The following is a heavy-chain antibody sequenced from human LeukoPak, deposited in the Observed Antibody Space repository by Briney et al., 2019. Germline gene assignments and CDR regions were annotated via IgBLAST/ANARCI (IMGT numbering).Heavy chain of an antibody. D-gene: IGHD4-17*01. CDR3: AKDLRYYFDC. CDR2: ISSNGGST. J-gene: IGHJ4*02. CDR1: GFTFSGYA. V-gene: IGHV3-64*01. Sequence: QPGGSLRLSCAASGFTFSGYAMHWVRQAPGKGLEYVSAISSNGGSTYYANSVKGRFTISRDNSKNTLYLQMGSLRAEDMAVYYCAKDLRYYFDCWGQGTLVTVSS.